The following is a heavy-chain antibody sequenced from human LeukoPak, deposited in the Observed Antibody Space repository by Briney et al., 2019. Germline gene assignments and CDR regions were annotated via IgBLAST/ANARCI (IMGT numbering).Heavy chain of an antibody. J-gene: IGHJ6*03. Sequence: GGSLRLSCAASGFTFNIYAMSWVRQAPGKGLEWVSSITSSGTGTFYADSVKGRFTISRDNSESTLYLQMNSLRAEDTAVYYCAKAMYYDFWSGYPKGSDYYYYMDVWGKGTTVTVSS. V-gene: IGHV3-23*01. D-gene: IGHD3-3*01. CDR2: ITSSGTGT. CDR3: AKAMYYDFWSGYPKGSDYYYYMDV. CDR1: GFTFNIYA.